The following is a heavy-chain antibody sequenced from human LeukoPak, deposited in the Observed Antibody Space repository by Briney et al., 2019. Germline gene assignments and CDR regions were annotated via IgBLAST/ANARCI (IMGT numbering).Heavy chain of an antibody. CDR1: GFTFSSYA. V-gene: IGHV3-30-3*01. D-gene: IGHD2-21*01. J-gene: IGHJ3*02. CDR2: ISYDGSNK. CDR3: ARDYSQYSPYDAFDI. Sequence: PGGSLRLSCAASGFTFSSYAMPWVRQAPGKGLEWVAVISYDGSNKYYADSVKGRFTISRDNSKNTLYLQMNSLRAEDTAVYYCARDYSQYSPYDAFDIWGQGTMVTVSS.